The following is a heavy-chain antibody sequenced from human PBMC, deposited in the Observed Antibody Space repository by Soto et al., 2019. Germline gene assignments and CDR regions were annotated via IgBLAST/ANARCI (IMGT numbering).Heavy chain of an antibody. CDR3: FCSSTSSPGHYYYYGMDV. J-gene: IGHJ6*02. V-gene: IGHV3-15*01. D-gene: IGHD2-2*01. CDR2: SKSKTDGGTT. Sequence: EVQLVESGGGLVKPGGSLRLSCAASGFTFSNAWMSWVRQAPGKGLEWVGRSKSKTDGGTTDYAAPVKGRFTISRDDSKNTLYLQMNSLKTEDTAVYYCFCSSTSSPGHYYYYGMDVWGQGTTVTVSS. CDR1: GFTFSNAW.